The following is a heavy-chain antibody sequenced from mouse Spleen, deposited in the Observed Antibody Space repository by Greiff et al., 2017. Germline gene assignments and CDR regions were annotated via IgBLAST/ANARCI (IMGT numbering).Heavy chain of an antibody. CDR2: IYPRSGNT. D-gene: IGHD2-3*01. V-gene: IGHV1-81*01. CDR1: GYTFTSYG. CDR3: ARSDDGYYPSY. Sequence: QVQLKESGAELARPGASVKLSCKASGYTFTSYGISWVKQRTGQGLEWIGEIYPRSGNTYYNEKFKGKATLTADKSSSTAYMELRSLTSEDSAVYLCARSDDGYYPSYWGQGTLVTVSA. J-gene: IGHJ3*01.